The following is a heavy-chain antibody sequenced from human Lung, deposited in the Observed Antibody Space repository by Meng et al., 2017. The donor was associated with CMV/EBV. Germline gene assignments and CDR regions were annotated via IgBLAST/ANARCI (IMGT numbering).Heavy chain of an antibody. J-gene: IGHJ6*02. CDR2: INHSGST. Sequence: SQXXXLTXAAYGGSFSGYYWSWIRQPPGKGLEWIGEINHSGSTNYNPSLKSRVTISVDTSKNQFSLKLSSVTAADTAVYYCARGRGKPAAIYYYGMDVWGQGTTVT. V-gene: IGHV4-34*01. CDR1: GGSFSGYY. D-gene: IGHD2-2*02. CDR3: ARGRGKPAAIYYYGMDV.